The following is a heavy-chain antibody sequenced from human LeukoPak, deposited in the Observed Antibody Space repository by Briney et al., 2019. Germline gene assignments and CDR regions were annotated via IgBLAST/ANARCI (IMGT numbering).Heavy chain of an antibody. D-gene: IGHD6-13*01. CDR3: ARGAERYSSNWDYFDY. CDR2: ITSRSRHI. V-gene: IGHV3-21*01. Sequence: GGSLRLSREASGFAFNSYTITWVRQAPGKGLESVSSITSRSRHIYLADSVKGRFTNSRDNAKNSLFLQMSSPRVEDTAVYYCARGAERYSSNWDYFDYWGQGTLVTVSS. CDR1: GFAFNSYT. J-gene: IGHJ4*02.